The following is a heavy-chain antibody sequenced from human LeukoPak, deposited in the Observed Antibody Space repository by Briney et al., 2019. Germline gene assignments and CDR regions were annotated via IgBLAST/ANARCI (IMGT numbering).Heavy chain of an antibody. CDR1: GGSISSHY. V-gene: IGHV4-59*11. D-gene: IGHD3-3*01. CDR2: IYYSGST. CDR3: ARVRTHGRDFWSGYYAIYYYYYMDV. J-gene: IGHJ6*03. Sequence: PSEPLSLTCTVSGGSISSHYWSWIRQPPGKGLEWIGYIYYSGSTNYNPSLKSRVTISVDTCKNQFSLKLSSVTAADTAVYYCARVRTHGRDFWSGYYAIYYYYYMDVWGKGTTVTVSS.